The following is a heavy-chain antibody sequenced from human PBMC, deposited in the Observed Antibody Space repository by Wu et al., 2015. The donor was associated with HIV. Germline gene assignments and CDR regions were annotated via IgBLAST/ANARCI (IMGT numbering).Heavy chain of an antibody. J-gene: IGHJ4*02. CDR1: GGTFTSYA. CDR3: ASRIVEAGRPFDN. CDR2: ISPISETP. Sequence: QVHLVQSGAEVKKSGSSVKISCVASGGTFTSYAFTWVRQVPGQGLEWMGGISPISETPDYAQRFQDRVTITTDKSTGTAYLELTSLRSEDTAIYYCASRIVEAGRPFDNWGQGTLVTVSS. V-gene: IGHV1-69*05. D-gene: IGHD6-13*01.